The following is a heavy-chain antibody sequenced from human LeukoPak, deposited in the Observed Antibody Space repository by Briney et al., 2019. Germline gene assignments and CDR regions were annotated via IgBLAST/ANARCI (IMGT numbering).Heavy chain of an antibody. V-gene: IGHV3-15*01. CDR1: GFTFNNAW. D-gene: IGHD6-19*01. CDR2: IKRKTDGGTT. J-gene: IGHJ4*02. CDR3: TTKSPIAVPAGIDY. Sequence: GGSLRLSCEASGFTFNNAWMTWVRQAPGKGLEWVGRIKRKTDGGTTDYAAPVKGRFTISRDDSKNTLYLQMNSLKTEDTAVYYCTTKSPIAVPAGIDYGGQEPLVTVSS.